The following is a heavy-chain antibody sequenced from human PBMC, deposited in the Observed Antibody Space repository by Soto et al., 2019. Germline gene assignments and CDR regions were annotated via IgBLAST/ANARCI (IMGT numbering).Heavy chain of an antibody. CDR1: GDSILNTSYY. V-gene: IGHV4-39*01. J-gene: IGHJ1*01. CDR3: SRLVQWELPEYFQH. D-gene: IGHD1-26*01. Sequence: KPSETLSLTCTVSGDSILNTSYYWGWIRQPPGKGLEWIGTIDYSGSAQYTPSLKSRVTMSVDTSKNQFSLKLTSVTAADTAVYYCSRLVQWELPEYFQHWGQGTLVTVSS. CDR2: IDYSGSA.